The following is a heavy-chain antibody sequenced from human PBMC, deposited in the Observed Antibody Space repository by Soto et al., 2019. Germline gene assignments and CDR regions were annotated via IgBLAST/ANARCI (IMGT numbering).Heavy chain of an antibody. J-gene: IGHJ1*01. CDR3: ARDRVESGYPEYFQH. D-gene: IGHD3-22*01. V-gene: IGHV3-53*01. Sequence: EVQLVESGGGLIQPGGSLRLSCAASGFTVSSNYMSWVRQAPGKGLEWVSVIYSGGSTYYADSVKGRFTISRDNSKNTVYIQMNSMRAEDTAVYYCARDRVESGYPEYFQHWGQGTLVTVSS. CDR2: IYSGGST. CDR1: GFTVSSNY.